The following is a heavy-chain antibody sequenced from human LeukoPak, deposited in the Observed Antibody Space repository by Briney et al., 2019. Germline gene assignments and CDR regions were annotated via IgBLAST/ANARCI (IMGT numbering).Heavy chain of an antibody. CDR1: GFTFNNYA. D-gene: IGHD2-15*01. CDR2: ISDNGGGT. CDR3: TTKAPVVAASAPGGY. V-gene: IGHV3-23*01. Sequence: PGGSLRLSCVASGFTFNNYAMSWVRQAPGKGMEWVSAISDNGGGTYSADSVKGRFTISRDNSKNTLYLQMNSLKTEDTAVYYCTTKAPVVAASAPGGYWGQGTLVTVSS. J-gene: IGHJ4*02.